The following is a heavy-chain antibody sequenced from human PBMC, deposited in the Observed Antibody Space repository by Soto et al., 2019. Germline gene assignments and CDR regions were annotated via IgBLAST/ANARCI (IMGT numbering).Heavy chain of an antibody. V-gene: IGHV3-33*01. CDR3: ARDQNEIQLWPLQVDY. Sequence: PGGSLRLSCAASGFTFSSYGMHWVRQAPGKGLEWVAVIWYDGSNKYYADSVKGRFTISRDNSKNTLYLQMSSLRAEDTAVYYCARDQNEIQLWPLQVDYWGQGTLITVSS. D-gene: IGHD5-18*01. CDR1: GFTFSSYG. J-gene: IGHJ4*02. CDR2: IWYDGSNK.